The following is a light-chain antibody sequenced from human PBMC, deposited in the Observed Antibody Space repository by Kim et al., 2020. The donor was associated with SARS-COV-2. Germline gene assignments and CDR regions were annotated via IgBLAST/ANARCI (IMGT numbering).Light chain of an antibody. Sequence: NFMLTQPHSVSESPGKTVTISCTRSSGDIATNYVQWYQQRPGSAPTTVIYEDNQRPSGVPDRFSGSIDSSSNSASLTISGLKTEDEADYYCQSYDSNYLVFGGGTKVTVL. CDR2: EDN. V-gene: IGLV6-57*04. J-gene: IGLJ2*01. CDR3: QSYDSNYLV. CDR1: SGDIATNY.